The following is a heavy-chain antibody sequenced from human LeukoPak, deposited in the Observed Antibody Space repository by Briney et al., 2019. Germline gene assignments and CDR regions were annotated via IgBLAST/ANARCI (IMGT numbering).Heavy chain of an antibody. Sequence: ASVKVSCKASGYTFTTYAMNWVRQAPGQGLEWMGWINTNTGNPTYAQGSTGRFVFSLDTSVSTAYLQMNSLRAEDTAVYYCARAGGTQLLWFGELLPSSYMDVWGKGTTVTVSS. CDR1: GYTFTTYA. CDR3: ARAGGTQLLWFGELLPSSYMDV. CDR2: INTNTGNP. D-gene: IGHD3-10*01. V-gene: IGHV7-4-1*02. J-gene: IGHJ6*03.